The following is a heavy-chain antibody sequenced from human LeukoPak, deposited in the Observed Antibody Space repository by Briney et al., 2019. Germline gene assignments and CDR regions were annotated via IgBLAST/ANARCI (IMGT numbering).Heavy chain of an antibody. V-gene: IGHV4-59*08. CDR2: IYYSGST. CDR3: ARRNGRYGSGSYYNINWFDP. D-gene: IGHD3-10*01. Sequence: SETLSLTCTVSGGSISSYYWSWIRQPPGKGLEWIGYIYYSGSTNYNPSLKSRVTISVDTSKNQFSLKLSSVTAADTAVYYCARRNGRYGSGSYYNINWFDPWGQETLVTVSS. CDR1: GGSISSYY. J-gene: IGHJ5*02.